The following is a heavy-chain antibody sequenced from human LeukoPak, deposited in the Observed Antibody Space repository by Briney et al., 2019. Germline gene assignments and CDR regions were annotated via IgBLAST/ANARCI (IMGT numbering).Heavy chain of an antibody. Sequence: GRSLRLSCAASGFIFSTYGMHWVRQAPGKGLEWVAVIWYDGSDIYYADSVKGRFTISRDNSRNTLYLQVNSLRAEDTAVYCCARDLSMVRGPLDYWGQGTLVTVSS. CDR2: IWYDGSDI. CDR3: ARDLSMVRGPLDY. CDR1: GFIFSTYG. J-gene: IGHJ4*02. D-gene: IGHD3-10*01. V-gene: IGHV3-33*01.